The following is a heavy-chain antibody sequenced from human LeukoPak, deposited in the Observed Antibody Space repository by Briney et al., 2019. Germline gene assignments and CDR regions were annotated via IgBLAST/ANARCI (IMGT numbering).Heavy chain of an antibody. CDR2: IYYSGST. Sequence: SETLSLTCTVSGGSISSSSYYWGWIRQPPGKGLEWIGSIYYSGSTYYNPSLKSRVTISVDTSKNQFSLKLSSVTAADTAVYYCARAYCSGGSCYLEAFDIWGQGTMVTVSS. CDR1: GGSISSSSYY. CDR3: ARAYCSGGSCYLEAFDI. J-gene: IGHJ3*02. D-gene: IGHD2-15*01. V-gene: IGHV4-39*07.